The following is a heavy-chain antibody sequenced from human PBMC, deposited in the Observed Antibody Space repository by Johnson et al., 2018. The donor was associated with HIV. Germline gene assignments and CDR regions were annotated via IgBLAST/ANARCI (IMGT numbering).Heavy chain of an antibody. CDR1: GFNFSSYG. CDR2: ISYDGSEK. Sequence: QVQLVESGGGVVQPGRSLRLSCAASGFNFSSYGMHWVRQAPGKGLEWVAVISYDGSEKYYVDSVKGRFTISRDNAKNSLYLQMNSLRAEDTAVYYCERTSLEWLLFAFDIWGQGTMVTVSS. D-gene: IGHD3-3*01. J-gene: IGHJ3*02. V-gene: IGHV3-33*05. CDR3: ERTSLEWLLFAFDI.